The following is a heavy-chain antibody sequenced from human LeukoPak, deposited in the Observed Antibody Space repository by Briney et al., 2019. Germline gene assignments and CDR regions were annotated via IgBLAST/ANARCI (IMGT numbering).Heavy chain of an antibody. V-gene: IGHV4-4*09. J-gene: IGHJ4*02. CDR2: IYTSGST. Sequence: SETLSLTCTVSGGSTSSYYWSWIRQPPGKGLEWIGYIYTSGSTNYNPSLKSRVTISVDTSKNQFSLKLSSVTAADTAVYYCASSIAAAGTNSFDYWGQGTLVTVSS. CDR1: GGSTSSYY. CDR3: ASSIAAAGTNSFDY. D-gene: IGHD6-13*01.